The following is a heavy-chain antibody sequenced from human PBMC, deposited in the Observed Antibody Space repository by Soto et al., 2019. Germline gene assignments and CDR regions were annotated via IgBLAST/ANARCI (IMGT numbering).Heavy chain of an antibody. CDR1: GVSISSGNW. CDR2: IFRDGMT. Sequence: QVQLQESGPGLVKPSGTVSLTCDVSGVSISSGNWWSWVRQPPGKGLEWIGEIFRDGMTTYYPSLSRRATISVDTSKNRFSLRVTSANAADTAIYYCVRLVYDRRLNYLYFDYWGRGALVTVSS. J-gene: IGHJ4*02. CDR3: VRLVYDRRLNYLYFDY. D-gene: IGHD3-22*01. V-gene: IGHV4-4*02.